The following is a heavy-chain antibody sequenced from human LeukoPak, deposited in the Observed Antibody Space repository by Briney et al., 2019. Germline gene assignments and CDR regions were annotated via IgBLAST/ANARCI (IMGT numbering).Heavy chain of an antibody. J-gene: IGHJ4*02. D-gene: IGHD5-18*01. Sequence: GASVKVSCKASGYNFIGYYMHWVRQAPGQGLEWMGRLIPNSGDTTYGQKFQGRVAVTRDTSINTVYTELSRLTFDDTAVYYCAREDSYGYFDHWGQGTRVTVSS. CDR1: GYNFIGYY. V-gene: IGHV1-2*06. CDR2: LIPNSGDT. CDR3: AREDSYGYFDH.